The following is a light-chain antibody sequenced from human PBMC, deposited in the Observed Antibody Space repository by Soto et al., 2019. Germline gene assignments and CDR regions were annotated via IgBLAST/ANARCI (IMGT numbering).Light chain of an antibody. CDR2: QDS. J-gene: IGLJ1*01. V-gene: IGLV3-1*01. CDR3: QAWDSSTHDV. Sequence: SSELTQPPSVSVSPGQTASITCSGDKLGDKYACWYQQKPGQSPVLVIYQDSKRPSGIPERFSGSNSGNTATLTISGTQAMDEADYYCQAWDSSTHDVFGTGTKLTVL. CDR1: KLGDKY.